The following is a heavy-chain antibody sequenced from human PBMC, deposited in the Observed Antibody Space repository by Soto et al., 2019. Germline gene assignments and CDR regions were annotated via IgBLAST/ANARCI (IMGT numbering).Heavy chain of an antibody. CDR3: ARSNSYGYPFDY. CDR1: GGTFSSYT. J-gene: IGHJ4*02. Sequence: SVKVSFKASGGTFSSYTISWVLQAPGQGLEWMGRIIPILGIANYAQKFQGRVTITADKSTSTAYMELSSLRSEDTAVYYCARSNSYGYPFDYWGQGTLVTVSS. CDR2: IIPILGIA. V-gene: IGHV1-69*02. D-gene: IGHD5-18*01.